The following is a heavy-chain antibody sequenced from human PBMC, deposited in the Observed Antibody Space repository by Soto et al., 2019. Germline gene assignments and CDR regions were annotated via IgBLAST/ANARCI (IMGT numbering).Heavy chain of an antibody. CDR3: AKDLGPISLINYYFYGLDV. V-gene: IGHV3-53*01. Sequence: XVFLTLSCTTPGSTVSGTDMSWVRQSPGMGLEWVAVIESGGSTHYADSVKGRFTISRDIPKNMIYLQLHTLRAEDTAVYYCAKDLGPISLINYYFYGLDVWGQGTTVTSP. J-gene: IGHJ6*02. D-gene: IGHD3-16*01. CDR1: GSTVSGTD. CDR2: IESGGST.